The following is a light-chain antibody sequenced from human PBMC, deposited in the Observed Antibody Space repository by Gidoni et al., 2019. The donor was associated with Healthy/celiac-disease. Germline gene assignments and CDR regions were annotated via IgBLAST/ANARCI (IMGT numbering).Light chain of an antibody. CDR2: GAS. V-gene: IGKV3-15*01. CDR3: QHYNNWSPKVT. J-gene: IGKJ4*01. Sequence: EIVMTQSPATLSVSPGERATLSCRASQSVSSNLAWYQPKPGPAPRLLIYGASTRATCIPARFSGSGSVTEFTLTISSLQSEDFAVYYCQHYNNWSPKVTFXGXTKVEIK. CDR1: QSVSSN.